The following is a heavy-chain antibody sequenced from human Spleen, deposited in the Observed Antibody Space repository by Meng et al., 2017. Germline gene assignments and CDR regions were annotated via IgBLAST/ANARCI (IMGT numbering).Heavy chain of an antibody. J-gene: IGHJ4*02. V-gene: IGHV1-2*06. D-gene: IGHD6-13*01. Sequence: QGQLGQSGAEVKKHGPSVKVSFKPSGYTFNAYDIHWVRQAPGQGLEWMGRINPYSDDTHYAQNFHDRVTMTSDTSISTAYMELSGLRSDDTAMYYCARDEDISAAGKLFGDYWGQGTLVTVSS. CDR1: GYTFNAYD. CDR3: ARDEDISAAGKLFGDY. CDR2: INPYSDDT.